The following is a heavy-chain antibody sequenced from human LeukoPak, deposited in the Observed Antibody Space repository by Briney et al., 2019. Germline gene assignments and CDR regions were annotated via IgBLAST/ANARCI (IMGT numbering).Heavy chain of an antibody. CDR1: GGSISSGSYY. V-gene: IGHV4-61*02. Sequence: SETLSLTCTVSGGSISSGSYYWSWIRQPAGKGLEWIGRIYTSGSTNYNPSLKSRVTISVDTSKNQFSLKLSSVTAADTAVYYCAGGTCSGGSCHSLGGIDYWGQGTLVTVSS. CDR3: AGGTCSGGSCHSLGGIDY. CDR2: IYTSGST. J-gene: IGHJ4*02. D-gene: IGHD2-15*01.